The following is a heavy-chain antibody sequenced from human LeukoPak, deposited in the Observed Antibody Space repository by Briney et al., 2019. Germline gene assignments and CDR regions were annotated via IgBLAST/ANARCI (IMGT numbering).Heavy chain of an antibody. CDR2: ISSSGSTI. V-gene: IGHV3-48*03. J-gene: IGHJ6*03. D-gene: IGHD6-6*01. CDR1: GFTFSSYE. CDR3: ARDRYSSSPYYYYYYMDV. Sequence: GGSLRLSCAASGFTFSSYEMSWVRQAPGKGLEWVSYISSSGSTIYYADSVKGRFTISRGNAKNSLYLQMNSLRAEDTAVYYCARDRYSSSPYYYYYYMDVWGKGTTVTVSS.